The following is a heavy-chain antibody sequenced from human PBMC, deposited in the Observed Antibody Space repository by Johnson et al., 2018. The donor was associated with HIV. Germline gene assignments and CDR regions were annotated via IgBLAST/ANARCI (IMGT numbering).Heavy chain of an antibody. J-gene: IGHJ3*02. CDR1: GFIFSSYG. CDR2: IWYDGSRK. Sequence: QVQLVESGGGVVQPGGSLRLSCAASGFIFSSYGMHWVRQAPGKGLEWVAFIWYDGSRKYYPDSVKGRFTISRVNSKNMLYLQMNSLRAEDTAVYYCAKGFFELDDAFDIGGQGTMVTVSS. V-gene: IGHV3-30*02. CDR3: AKGFFELDDAFDI. D-gene: IGHD3/OR15-3a*01.